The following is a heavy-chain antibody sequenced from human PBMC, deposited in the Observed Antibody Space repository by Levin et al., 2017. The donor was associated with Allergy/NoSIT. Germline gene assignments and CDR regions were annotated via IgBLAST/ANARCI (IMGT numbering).Heavy chain of an antibody. V-gene: IGHV3-53*01. J-gene: IGHJ4*02. CDR1: GFTVSSNY. CDR2: IYSGGST. D-gene: IGHD2-15*01. Sequence: SCAASGFTVSSNYMSWVRQAPGKGLEWVSVIYSGGSTYYADSVKGRFTISRDNSKNTLYLQMNSLRAEDTAVYYCARGFCSGGSCYSYYFDYWGQGTLVTVSS. CDR3: ARGFCSGGSCYSYYFDY.